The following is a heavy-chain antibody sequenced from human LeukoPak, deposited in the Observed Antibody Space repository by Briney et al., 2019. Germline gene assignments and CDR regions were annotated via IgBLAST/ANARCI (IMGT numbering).Heavy chain of an antibody. CDR3: ARIGLGYYDSSGYYLDY. Sequence: PSETLSLTCTVSGGSISSGGYYWSWIRQHPGKGLEWIGYIYYSGSTYYNPSLKSRVTISVDTSKNQFSLKLSSVTAADTAAYYCARIGLGYYDSSGYYLDYWGQETLVTVSS. J-gene: IGHJ4*02. V-gene: IGHV4-31*03. CDR2: IYYSGST. D-gene: IGHD3-22*01. CDR1: GGSISSGGYY.